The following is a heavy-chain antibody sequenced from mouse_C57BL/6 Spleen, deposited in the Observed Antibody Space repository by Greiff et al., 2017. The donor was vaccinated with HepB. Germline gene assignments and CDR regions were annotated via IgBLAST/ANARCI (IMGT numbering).Heavy chain of an antibody. D-gene: IGHD1-1*01. CDR3: ARELLRGERYFDY. J-gene: IGHJ2*01. CDR1: GYAFSSYW. CDR2: IYPGDGDT. V-gene: IGHV1-80*01. Sequence: QVQLQQSGAELVKPGASVKISCKASGYAFSSYWMNWVKQRPGKGLEWIGQIYPGDGDTNYNGKFKGKATLTAYKSSSTAYMQLSSLTSEDSAVYFCARELLRGERYFDYWGQGTTLTVSS.